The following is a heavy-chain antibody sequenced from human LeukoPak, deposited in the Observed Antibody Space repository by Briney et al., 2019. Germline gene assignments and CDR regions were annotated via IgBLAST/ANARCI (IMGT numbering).Heavy chain of an antibody. CDR1: GYSISSGYY. D-gene: IGHD4-11*01. CDR3: AGSDYSIP. Sequence: PSETLSLTCAVSGYSISSGYYWGWIRQPPGKGLEWIGSIYHSGSTYYNPSLKSRVTISVDTSKNQFSLKLSSVTAADTAVYYCAGSDYSIPWGQGTLVPVSS. V-gene: IGHV4-38-2*01. J-gene: IGHJ4*02. CDR2: IYHSGST.